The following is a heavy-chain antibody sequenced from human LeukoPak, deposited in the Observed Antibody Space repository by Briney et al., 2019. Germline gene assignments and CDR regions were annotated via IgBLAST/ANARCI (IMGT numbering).Heavy chain of an antibody. J-gene: IGHJ6*02. V-gene: IGHV3-20*04. Sequence: GGSLRPSCAASGFTFSSHLMHWVRQAPGKGLEWVSGINWNGGSTGYADSVKGRFTISRDNAKNSLYLQMNSLRAEDTALYYCARGLGAAAGIYYYDGMDVWGQGTTVTVSS. CDR2: INWNGGST. CDR1: GFTFSSHL. CDR3: ARGLGAAAGIYYYDGMDV. D-gene: IGHD6-13*01.